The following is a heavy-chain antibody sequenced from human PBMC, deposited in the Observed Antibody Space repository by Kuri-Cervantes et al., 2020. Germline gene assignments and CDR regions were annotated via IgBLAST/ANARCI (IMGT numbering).Heavy chain of an antibody. CDR1: GFTFSSYS. CDR2: ISSSSSYI. CDR3: ARNRGTYYYDSSGY. J-gene: IGHJ4*02. V-gene: IGHV3-21*01. Sequence: GESLKISCAASGFTFSSYSMNWVRQAPGKGLEWVSSISSSSSYIYYADSVKGRFTISRDNSKNTLYLQMNGLRAEDTAVYYCARNRGTYYYDSSGYWGQGTLVTVSS. D-gene: IGHD3-22*01.